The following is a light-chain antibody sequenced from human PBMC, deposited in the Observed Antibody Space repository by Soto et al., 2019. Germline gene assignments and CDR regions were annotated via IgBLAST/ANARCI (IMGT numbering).Light chain of an antibody. V-gene: IGLV1-44*01. Sequence: QPVLTQPPSASGTPGQRVTISCSGSSSNIGSNSVNWYQQVPGTAPKLLIYSNDQRPSGVPDRFSGSKSATSASLAISGLQSEDEADYYCAAWDDSLIGSVVFGGGTKLTVL. CDR2: SND. CDR3: AAWDDSLIGSVV. CDR1: SSNIGSNS. J-gene: IGLJ2*01.